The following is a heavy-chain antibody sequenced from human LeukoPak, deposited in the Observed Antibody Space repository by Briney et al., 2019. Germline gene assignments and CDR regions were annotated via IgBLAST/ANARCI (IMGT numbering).Heavy chain of an antibody. D-gene: IGHD3-22*01. V-gene: IGHV3-21*01. CDR3: VSPYYYDSSGYFPLGY. CDR2: ISTSSSYI. Sequence: KPGGSLRLSCAASGFTFSSYSMNWVRQAPGKGLEWVSSISTSSSYIYYADSVKGRFTISRDNAKNSLYLQMNSLRAEDTAVYYCVSPYYYDSSGYFPLGYWGQGTLVTVSS. CDR1: GFTFSSYS. J-gene: IGHJ4*02.